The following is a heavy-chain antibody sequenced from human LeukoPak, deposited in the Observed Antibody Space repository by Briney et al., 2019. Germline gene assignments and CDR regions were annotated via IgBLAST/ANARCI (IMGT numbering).Heavy chain of an antibody. CDR3: ARNLHYDFWSGYAYYYMDV. CDR1: GYTFTSYG. V-gene: IGHV1-18*01. Sequence: ASVKVSCKASGYTFTSYGISWVRQAPGQGLEWMGWISAYNGNTNYAQKLQGRVTMTTDTSTSTAYMELRSLRSDDTAVYYCARNLHYDFWSGYAYYYMDVWGKGTTVTVSS. D-gene: IGHD3-3*01. J-gene: IGHJ6*03. CDR2: ISAYNGNT.